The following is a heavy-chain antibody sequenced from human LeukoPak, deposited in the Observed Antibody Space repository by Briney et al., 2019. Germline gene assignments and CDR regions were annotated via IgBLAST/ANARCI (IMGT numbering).Heavy chain of an antibody. CDR3: ARRYSSSYYFDY. V-gene: IGHV3-11*01. CDR1: GFTFSDYY. CDR2: IGGTSSFI. J-gene: IGHJ4*02. Sequence: PGGSLRLSCAASGFTFSDYYMTWIRQAPGKGLEWVSYIGGTSSFIYYADSVKGRFTISRDNDKNSLYMEMNSLRAEDTAVYFCARRYSSSYYFDYWGRGTLVTVSS. D-gene: IGHD3-22*01.